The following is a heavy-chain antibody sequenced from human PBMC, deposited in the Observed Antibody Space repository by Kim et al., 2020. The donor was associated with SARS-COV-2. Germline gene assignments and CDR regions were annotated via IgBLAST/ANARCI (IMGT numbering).Heavy chain of an antibody. V-gene: IGHV4-39*01. J-gene: IGHJ5*02. CDR2: IYYSGST. Sequence: SETLSLTCTVSGGSISSSSYYWGWIRQPPGKGLEWIGSIYYSGSTYYNPSLKSRVTISVDTSKNQFSLKLSSVTAADTAVYYCARHGGVATIIGENWFDPWGQGTLVTVSS. CDR1: GGSISSSSYY. CDR3: ARHGGVATIIGENWFDP. D-gene: IGHD5-12*01.